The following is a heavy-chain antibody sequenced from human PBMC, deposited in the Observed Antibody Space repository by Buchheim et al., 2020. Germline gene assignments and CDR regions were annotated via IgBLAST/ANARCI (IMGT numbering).Heavy chain of an antibody. D-gene: IGHD3-3*01. CDR3: ARGRRITIFGVVIMFAY. J-gene: IGHJ4*02. CDR2: INPNSGGP. Sequence: QVQLVQSGAEVKKPGASVKVSCKASGYTFTGYYMHWVRQAPGQGLEWMGWINPNSGGPNYAQKFQGRVTMTRDTSISTAYMELSRLRSDDTAVYYCARGRRITIFGVVIMFAYWGQGTL. V-gene: IGHV1-2*02. CDR1: GYTFTGYY.